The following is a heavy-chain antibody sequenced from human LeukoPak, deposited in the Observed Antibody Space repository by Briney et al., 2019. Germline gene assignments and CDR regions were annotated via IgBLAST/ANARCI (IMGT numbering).Heavy chain of an antibody. D-gene: IGHD3-10*01. J-gene: IGHJ4*02. V-gene: IGHV3-33*06. CDR1: GFTFSSYG. CDR2: IWYDGSYK. Sequence: GGSLRLSCAASGFTFSSYGMHWVRQAPGKGLEWAAVIWYDGSYKYYADSVKGRFTISRDNSKNTLYLQMNSLRAEDTAVYYCAKDRGYYGSGGDYWGQGTLVTVSS. CDR3: AKDRGYYGSGGDY.